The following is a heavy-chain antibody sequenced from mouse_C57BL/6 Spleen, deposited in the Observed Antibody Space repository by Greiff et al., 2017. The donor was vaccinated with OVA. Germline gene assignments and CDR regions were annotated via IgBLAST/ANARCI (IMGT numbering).Heavy chain of an antibody. D-gene: IGHD1-1*01. CDR2: IYPRSGNT. Sequence: VQLQQSGAELARPGASVKLSCKASGYTFTSYGISWVKQRTGQGLEWIGEIYPRSGNTYYNEKFKGKATLTADKSSSTAYMELRSLTSEDSAVYFCASLITTVPMDYWGQGTSGTVSS. V-gene: IGHV1-81*01. CDR1: GYTFTSYG. CDR3: ASLITTVPMDY. J-gene: IGHJ4*01.